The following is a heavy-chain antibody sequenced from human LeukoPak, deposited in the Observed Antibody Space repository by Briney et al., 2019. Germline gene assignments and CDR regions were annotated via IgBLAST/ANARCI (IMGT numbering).Heavy chain of an antibody. CDR3: ARVPRIEAGATGDWFDP. Sequence: SETLSLTCTVSGGSISSYYWSWIRQPPGKGLEWIGFIYYSGSTNYNPSLKSRVTISVDTSKNQFFLNLRSVTAADTAVYYCARVPRIEAGATGDWFDPWGQGTVVAVSS. CDR2: IYYSGST. D-gene: IGHD6-13*01. J-gene: IGHJ5*02. V-gene: IGHV4-59*01. CDR1: GGSISSYY.